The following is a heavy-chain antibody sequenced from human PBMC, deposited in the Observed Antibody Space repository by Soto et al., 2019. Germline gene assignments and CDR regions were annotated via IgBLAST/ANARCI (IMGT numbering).Heavy chain of an antibody. V-gene: IGHV4-34*01. Sequence: SETLSLTCAVYGGSFSGYYWSWIRQPPGKGLEWIGEINHSGSTNYNPSLKSRVTISVDTSKNQFSLKLSSVTAADTAVYYCARRGGVWFGESQPLDAFDIWGQGTMVTVSS. CDR3: ARRGGVWFGESQPLDAFDI. CDR2: INHSGST. J-gene: IGHJ3*02. CDR1: GGSFSGYY. D-gene: IGHD3-10*01.